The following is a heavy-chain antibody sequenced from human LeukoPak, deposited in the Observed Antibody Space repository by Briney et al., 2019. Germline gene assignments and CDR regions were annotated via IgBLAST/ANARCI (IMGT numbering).Heavy chain of an antibody. Sequence: GGSLRLSCAASGIAVGNNYMAWVRQAPGKGLEWVSIIYSGGITYYLDSVKGRFTISRDNSKNTLYLQMSSLRVEDTAVYYCTRDSTTFRFGYWGQGTLVTVSS. D-gene: IGHD4-11*01. CDR3: TRDSTTFRFGY. CDR2: IYSGGIT. V-gene: IGHV3-53*01. CDR1: GIAVGNNY. J-gene: IGHJ4*02.